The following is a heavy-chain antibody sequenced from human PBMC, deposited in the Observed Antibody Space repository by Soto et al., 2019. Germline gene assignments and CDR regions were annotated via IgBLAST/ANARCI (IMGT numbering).Heavy chain of an antibody. CDR2: IYWNDDK. V-gene: IGHV2-5*01. CDR1: GFSLSTSGVG. J-gene: IGHJ3*02. D-gene: IGHD2-8*01. CDR3: ANGCSTLDAFDI. Sequence: QITLKESGPTLVKPTQTLTLTCTFSGFSLSTSGVGVDWIRQPPGKALEWLALIYWNDDKRYSPSLTSRLTLVNATSKNQVVITMTNMDPVDTATYYSANGCSTLDAFDIWGQGTMVTVSS.